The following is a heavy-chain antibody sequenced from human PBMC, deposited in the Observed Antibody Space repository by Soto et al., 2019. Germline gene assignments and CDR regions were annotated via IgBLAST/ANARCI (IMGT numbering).Heavy chain of an antibody. Sequence: QVQLVQSGAEVKKPGSSVKVSCKASGGTFSSYSISWVRQAPGQGLEWLGRIIPMPGIANYAQKFQGRVTITAENSTRTVYMELRSLRSEDTAVYYCARQLIQQRYGMDVWGQGTTVTVSS. CDR3: ARQLIQQRYGMDV. CDR1: GGTFSSYS. V-gene: IGHV1-69*02. CDR2: IIPMPGIA. D-gene: IGHD5-18*01. J-gene: IGHJ6*02.